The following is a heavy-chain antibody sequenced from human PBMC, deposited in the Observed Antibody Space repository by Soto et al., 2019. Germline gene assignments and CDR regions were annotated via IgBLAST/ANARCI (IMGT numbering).Heavy chain of an antibody. D-gene: IGHD3-3*01. CDR3: ARSTIYGKVFDY. J-gene: IGHJ4*02. CDR1: GGSFSIGNFY. V-gene: IGHV4-61*01. CDR2: IYYSGST. Sequence: PVTMSLTCPFAGGSFSIGNFYLNWIRQPPGKGLEWIGYIYYSGSTKYNPSLKSRVTISGDTSKNQFSLKLNSVTAADTAVYYCARSTIYGKVFDYWGQGALVTVSS.